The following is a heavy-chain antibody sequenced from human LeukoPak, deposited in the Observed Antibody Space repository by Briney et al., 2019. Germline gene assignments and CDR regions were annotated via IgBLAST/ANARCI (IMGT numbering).Heavy chain of an antibody. CDR1: GFTVSSNY. CDR2: IYSGGNT. V-gene: IGHV3-66*01. Sequence: GGSLRLSCAASGFTVSSNYMSWVRQAPGKGLEWVSVIYSGGNTYYADSVKVRFTISRDNSKNTLYLQMNSLTVEDTAVYYCAGSLAYCGGDCRLGDYWGQGTLVTVSS. D-gene: IGHD2-21*02. CDR3: AGSLAYCGGDCRLGDY. J-gene: IGHJ4*02.